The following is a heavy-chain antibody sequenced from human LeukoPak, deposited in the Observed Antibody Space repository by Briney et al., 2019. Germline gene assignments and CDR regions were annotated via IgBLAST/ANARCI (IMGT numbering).Heavy chain of an antibody. V-gene: IGHV3-48*03. Sequence: PGGSLRPSCAASGFTFSSYEVNWVRQAPGKGLEWVSYIDSSGRTIHYADSVKGRFTISRENAKNSLYLQMNSLRAEDTADYYCARGVGRASYYYYMDVWGKGTTVTVSS. D-gene: IGHD3-10*01. CDR3: ARGVGRASYYYYMDV. J-gene: IGHJ6*03. CDR1: GFTFSSYE. CDR2: IDSSGRTI.